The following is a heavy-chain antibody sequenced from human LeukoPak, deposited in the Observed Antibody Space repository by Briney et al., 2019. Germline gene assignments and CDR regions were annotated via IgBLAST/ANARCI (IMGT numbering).Heavy chain of an antibody. J-gene: IGHJ4*02. D-gene: IGHD3-10*01. CDR2: IFPVSGPT. CDR3: ATGSHGGVDY. CDR1: GYSFGSYD. V-gene: IGHV1-69*13. Sequence: ASVKVSCKSSGYSFGSYDINWVRQAPEQGLEWMGSIFPVSGPTTHAQKFQGRVTITADESTSTVYMEMRSLRSDDTAVFFCATGSHGGVDYWGQGTLVTVSS.